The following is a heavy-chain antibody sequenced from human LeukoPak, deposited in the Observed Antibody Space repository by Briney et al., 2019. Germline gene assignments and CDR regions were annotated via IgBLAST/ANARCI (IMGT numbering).Heavy chain of an antibody. Sequence: GPVKVSCKASGYTFTSYDINLVRQATGQGLEWMGCMNPNSGNTGYAQKFQGRVTMTRNTSISTAYMELSRLRSEDTAVYYCQVPAPTRDFDYWGQGTLVTVSS. CDR1: GYTFTSYD. V-gene: IGHV1-8*01. CDR3: QVPAPTRDFDY. CDR2: MNPNSGNT. J-gene: IGHJ4*02. D-gene: IGHD2-2*01.